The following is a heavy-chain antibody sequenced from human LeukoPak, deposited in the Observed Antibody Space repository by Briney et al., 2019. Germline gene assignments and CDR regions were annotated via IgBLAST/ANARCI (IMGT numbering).Heavy chain of an antibody. CDR3: ARVGGFYYFDH. D-gene: IGHD2/OR15-2a*01. CDR1: GITVSTNY. CDR2: IHSGGTT. J-gene: IGHJ4*02. Sequence: GGSLRLSCAASGITVSTNYMTWVRQAPGKGLEWVSVIHSGGTTSYVDSVKGRFTISRDNPKNTLYLQMNGLRAEDTAVYFCARVGGFYYFDHWGQGTLVTVSS. V-gene: IGHV3-53*05.